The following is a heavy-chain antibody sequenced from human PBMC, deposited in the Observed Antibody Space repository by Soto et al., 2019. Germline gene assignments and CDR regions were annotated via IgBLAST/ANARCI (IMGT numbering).Heavy chain of an antibody. V-gene: IGHV3-7*05. J-gene: IGHJ6*02. D-gene: IGHD1-1*01. CDR1: GFTFSRYW. CDR2: IKQDGSEK. Sequence: GESLRLSCAASGFTFSRYWISWVRQAQGKGLEWVANIKQDGSEKYYVDSGKGRFTISRDNAKNSLYLQMNSLRAEDTAVYYCARDGTQVRGYYYYGMGVWGQGTNVTVSS. CDR3: ARDGTQVRGYYYYGMGV.